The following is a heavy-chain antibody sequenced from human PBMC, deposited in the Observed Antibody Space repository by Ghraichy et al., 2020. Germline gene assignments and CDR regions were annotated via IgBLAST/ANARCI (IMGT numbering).Heavy chain of an antibody. V-gene: IGHV1-2*06. CDR2: INPNSGGT. J-gene: IGHJ6*02. CDR1: GYTFTGYY. D-gene: IGHD2-2*01. Sequence: ASVKVSCKASGYTFTGYYMHWVRQAPGQGLEWMGRINPNSGGTNSAQKFQGRVTMTRDTSISTAYMELSRLRSDDTAVYYCARIPLIVVDIYGMDVWGQGTTVTVSS. CDR3: ARIPLIVVDIYGMDV.